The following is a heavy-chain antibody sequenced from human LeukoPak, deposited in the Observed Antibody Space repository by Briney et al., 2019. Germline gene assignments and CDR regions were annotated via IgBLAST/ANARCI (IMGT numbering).Heavy chain of an antibody. V-gene: IGHV1-69*05. D-gene: IGHD3-3*01. J-gene: IGHJ5*02. CDR1: GGTFISYA. Sequence: ASVKVSCTASGGTFISYANSWVRQAPGQGLEWMGGIIPIFGTANYAQKFQGRVTITTDESTSTAYMELSSLRSEDTAVYYCARSPLWSLGHNWFDPWGQGTLVTVSS. CDR2: IIPIFGTA. CDR3: ARSPLWSLGHNWFDP.